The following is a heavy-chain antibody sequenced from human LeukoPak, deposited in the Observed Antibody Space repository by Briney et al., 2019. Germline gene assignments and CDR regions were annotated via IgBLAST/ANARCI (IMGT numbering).Heavy chain of an antibody. Sequence: RSSETLSLTCTVSGGSISSYYWSWIRQPPGKGLEWIGYIYYSGSTNYNPSLKSRVTISVDTSKYQFSLKLSSVTAADTAVYYCARDAPSRYQQAFDIWGQGTMVTVSS. J-gene: IGHJ3*02. CDR2: IYYSGST. D-gene: IGHD3-9*01. V-gene: IGHV4-59*01. CDR3: ARDAPSRYQQAFDI. CDR1: GGSISSYY.